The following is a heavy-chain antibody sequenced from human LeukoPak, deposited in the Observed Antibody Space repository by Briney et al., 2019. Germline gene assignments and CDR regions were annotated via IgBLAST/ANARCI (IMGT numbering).Heavy chain of an antibody. J-gene: IGHJ5*02. Sequence: ASVKVSCKVSGYTLTELSMHWVRQAPGKGLEWMGGFDPEDGETIYAQKFQGRVTMTTDTSTSTAYMELRSLRSDDTAVYYCAKDPTYYYDSSGYYPSLWFDPWGQGTLVTVSS. CDR2: FDPEDGET. D-gene: IGHD3-22*01. CDR1: GYTLTELS. V-gene: IGHV1-24*01. CDR3: AKDPTYYYDSSGYYPSLWFDP.